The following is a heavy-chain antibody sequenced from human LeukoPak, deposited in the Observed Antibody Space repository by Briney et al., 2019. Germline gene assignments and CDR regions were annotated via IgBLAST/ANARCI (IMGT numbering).Heavy chain of an antibody. D-gene: IGHD3-3*01. CDR3: ARDYDFWSGFSQRSLYYYYMDV. CDR2: INPNSGGT. CDR1: GYTFTGYY. J-gene: IGHJ6*03. Sequence: ASVKVSCKASGYTFTGYYMHWVRQAPGQGLEWMGWINPNSGGTNYAQKFQGRVTMTRDTSISTAYMELSRLRSDDTAVYYCARDYDFWSGFSQRSLYYYYMDVWGKGTTVTVSS. V-gene: IGHV1-2*02.